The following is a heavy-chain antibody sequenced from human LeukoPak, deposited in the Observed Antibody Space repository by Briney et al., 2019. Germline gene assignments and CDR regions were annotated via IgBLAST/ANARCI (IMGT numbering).Heavy chain of an antibody. J-gene: IGHJ4*02. CDR1: GFTFSSYG. V-gene: IGHV3-30*18. D-gene: IGHD4-17*01. CDR2: ISYDGSNK. Sequence: GGFLRLSCAASGFTFSSYGMHWVRQAPGKGLEWVAVISYDGSNKYYADSVKGRLTISRDNSKNTLYLQMNSLRAEDTAVYYCAKEGFMTTPDYWGQGTLVTVSS. CDR3: AKEGFMTTPDY.